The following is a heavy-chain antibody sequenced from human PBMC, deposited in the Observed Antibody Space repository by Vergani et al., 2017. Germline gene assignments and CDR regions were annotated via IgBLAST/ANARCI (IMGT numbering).Heavy chain of an antibody. V-gene: IGHV3-49*05. CDR3: TRDLVDYVWGSYRTDFDY. Sequence: EVQLVESGGGLVKPGRSLRLSCTASGFTFGDYAMSWFRQAPGKGLEWVGFIRSKAYGGTTEYAASVKGRFTISRDDSKSIAYLQMNSLKTEDTAVYYCTRDLVDYVWGSYRTDFDYWGQGTLVTVSS. J-gene: IGHJ4*02. CDR2: IRSKAYGGTT. D-gene: IGHD3-16*02. CDR1: GFTFGDYA.